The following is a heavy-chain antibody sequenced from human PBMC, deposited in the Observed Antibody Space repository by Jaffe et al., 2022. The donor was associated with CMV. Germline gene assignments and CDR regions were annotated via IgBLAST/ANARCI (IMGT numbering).Heavy chain of an antibody. Sequence: QLQLQESGPGLVKPSETLSLTCTVSGGSISSSSYYWGWIRQPPGKGLEWIGSIYYSGSTYYNPSLKSRVTISVDTSKNQFSLKLSSVTAADTAVYYCARPSYLTGTPSYFDYWGQGTLVTVSS. CDR2: IYYSGST. CDR1: GGSISSSSYY. CDR3: ARPSYLTGTPSYFDY. V-gene: IGHV4-39*01. J-gene: IGHJ4*02. D-gene: IGHD1-20*01.